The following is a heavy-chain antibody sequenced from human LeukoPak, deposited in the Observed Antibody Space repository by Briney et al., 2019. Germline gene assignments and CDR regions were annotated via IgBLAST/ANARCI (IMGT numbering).Heavy chain of an antibody. J-gene: IGHJ6*03. CDR1: GLTFSTYA. D-gene: IGHD2-2*01. Sequence: PGGSLRLSSAVSGLTFSTYAMSWVRQAPGRGLEWVSSISGNGETTYYADSVKGRFTISRDNSKKTAILQMNSLTAEDTAVYYAVANMYNYMDVWGKGTTVTVSS. V-gene: IGHV3-23*01. CDR3: VANMYNYMDV. CDR2: ISGNGETT.